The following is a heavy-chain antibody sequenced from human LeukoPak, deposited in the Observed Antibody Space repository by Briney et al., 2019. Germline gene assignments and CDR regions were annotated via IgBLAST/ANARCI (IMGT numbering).Heavy chain of an antibody. V-gene: IGHV4-59*08. J-gene: IGHJ4*02. CDR1: RGSVKTYS. CDR3: TSSDYYDSSGYYDY. D-gene: IGHD3-22*01. Sequence: SETLSLTCTVSRGSVKTYSWSWVRQPPGKGLEWIGYVSYSGAANYNPSLKSRVTISVDTSKNQFSLKLSSVTAADTAVYYCTSSDYYDSSGYYDYWGQGTLVTVSS. CDR2: VSYSGAA.